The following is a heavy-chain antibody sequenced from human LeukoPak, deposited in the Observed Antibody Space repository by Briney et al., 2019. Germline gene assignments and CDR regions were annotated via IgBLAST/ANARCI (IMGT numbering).Heavy chain of an antibody. J-gene: IGHJ6*03. CDR1: GGSISSGSYY. D-gene: IGHD6-6*01. CDR2: IYTSGST. Sequence: SQTLSLTCTVSGGSISSGSYYWSWIRQPAGKGLEWIGRIYTSGSTNYNPSLKSRVTISVDTSKNQFSLKLSSVTAADTAVYYCARDIIAARPPTPQNTLEMSRDYYYYYMDVWGKGTTVTVSS. CDR3: ARDIIAARPPTPQNTLEMSRDYYYYYMDV. V-gene: IGHV4-61*02.